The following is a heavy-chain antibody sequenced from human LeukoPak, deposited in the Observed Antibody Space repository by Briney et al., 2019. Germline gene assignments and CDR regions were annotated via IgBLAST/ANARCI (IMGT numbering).Heavy chain of an antibody. D-gene: IGHD5/OR15-5a*01. J-gene: IGHJ5*02. CDR2: INPNIGGT. Sequence: ASVKVSCKASGYTFTGYYIHWVRQSPRQGLECMGGINPNIGGTNYAQNFQGRVTMTRDTSISTAYMELSSLRSHDTTVYYCAREGPLRLPYFDPWGQGTLVTVSS. CDR3: AREGPLRLPYFDP. CDR1: GYTFTGYY. V-gene: IGHV1-2*02.